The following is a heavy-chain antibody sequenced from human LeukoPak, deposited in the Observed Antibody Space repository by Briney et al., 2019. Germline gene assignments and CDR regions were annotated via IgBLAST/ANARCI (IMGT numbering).Heavy chain of an antibody. CDR2: IVPILGIA. Sequence: SVKVSCKASGGTFSSYAISWVRQAPGQGLEWMGRIVPILGIANYAQKFQGRVTITADKSTSTAYMELSSLRSEDTAVYYCASAWLGDTYYFDSWGQGTLVTVSS. V-gene: IGHV1-69*04. D-gene: IGHD5-12*01. J-gene: IGHJ4*02. CDR3: ASAWLGDTYYFDS. CDR1: GGTFSSYA.